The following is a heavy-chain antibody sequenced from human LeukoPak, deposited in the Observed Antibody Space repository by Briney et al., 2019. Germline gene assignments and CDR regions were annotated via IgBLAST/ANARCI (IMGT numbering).Heavy chain of an antibody. CDR2: IHYSGTT. V-gene: IGHV4-59*01. CDR1: GGSITSYY. J-gene: IGHJ4*02. D-gene: IGHD3-22*01. Sequence: PSETLSLTCTVSGGSITSYYWTWIRQPPGKGLEWIGYIHYSGTTNSNPSLRGRVTTSIDTSKNQFSLRLSSVIATDTAVYYCARWYYDSSGYRYFDYWGQGTLVTVPS. CDR3: ARWYYDSSGYRYFDY.